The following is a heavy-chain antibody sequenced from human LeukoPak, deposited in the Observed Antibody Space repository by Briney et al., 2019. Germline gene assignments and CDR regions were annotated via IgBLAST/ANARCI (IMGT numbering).Heavy chain of an antibody. CDR3: ARGESTSGWYY. Sequence: GASVKVSCKASGYTFTSYGISWVRQAPGQGVEWMGWISAYNGNTNHAQKLQGRVTMTTDTSTNTAYMELKSLRYDDTAVYYCARGESTSGWYYWGQGTLVTVSS. D-gene: IGHD6-19*01. V-gene: IGHV1-18*01. J-gene: IGHJ4*02. CDR1: GYTFTSYG. CDR2: ISAYNGNT.